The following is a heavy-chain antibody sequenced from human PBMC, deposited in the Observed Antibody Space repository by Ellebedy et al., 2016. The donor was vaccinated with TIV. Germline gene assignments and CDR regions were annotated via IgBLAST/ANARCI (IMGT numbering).Heavy chain of an antibody. CDR1: GFTFSSYW. D-gene: IGHD4-11*01. V-gene: IGHV3-74*01. J-gene: IGHJ5*02. CDR2: INNGGSST. CDR3: ARIGVKGMTTATFDP. Sequence: GESLKISCAASGFTFSSYWMHWVRQAPGKGPVWVSRINNGGSSTSYADSVKGRFTISRDNAKNTLYLQMNSLRAEDTAVYYCARIGVKGMTTATFDPWGQGTLVTVSS.